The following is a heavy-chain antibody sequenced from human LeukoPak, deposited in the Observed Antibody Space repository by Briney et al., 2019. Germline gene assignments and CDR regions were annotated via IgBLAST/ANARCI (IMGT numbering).Heavy chain of an antibody. CDR1: GFSFNYYA. CDR3: ARRDYDILTSPSFDP. J-gene: IGHJ5*02. CDR2: ISGGGDST. V-gene: IGHV3-23*01. Sequence: GGSLRLSCAASGFSFNYYAMTWVRQAPGKGLEWVSSISGGGDSTYYADSVKGRFIIPRDNSKNTLFLQMSSLRAEDTAVYYCARRDYDILTSPSFDPWGQGTLVTVSS. D-gene: IGHD3-9*01.